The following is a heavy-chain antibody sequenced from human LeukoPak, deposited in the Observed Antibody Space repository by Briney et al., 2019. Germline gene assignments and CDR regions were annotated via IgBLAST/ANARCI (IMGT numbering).Heavy chain of an antibody. J-gene: IGHJ4*02. D-gene: IGHD5-24*01. V-gene: IGHV4-59*08. CDR2: IYYSGST. CDR3: VRHLRWLQSYFDY. CDR1: GGSISSYY. Sequence: PSETLSLTCTVSGGSISSYYWSWIRQPPGKGLEWIGYIYYSGSTNYNPSLKSRVTISVDTSKNQFSLKLSSVTAADTAVYYCVRHLRWLQSYFDYWGQGTLVTVSS.